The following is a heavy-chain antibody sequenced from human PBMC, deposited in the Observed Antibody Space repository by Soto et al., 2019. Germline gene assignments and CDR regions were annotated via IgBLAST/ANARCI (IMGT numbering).Heavy chain of an antibody. CDR3: ARDPHTSRSRDENYFDY. CDR1: GGSISSGGYY. Sequence: SETLSLTCTVSGGSISSGGYYWSWIRQHPGKGLEWIGYIYYSGSTYYNPSLKSRVTISVDTSKNQFSLKLRSVTAGETAVYYCARDPHTSRSRDENYFDYWGQGTLVTVSS. D-gene: IGHD1-26*01. V-gene: IGHV4-31*03. J-gene: IGHJ4*02. CDR2: IYYSGST.